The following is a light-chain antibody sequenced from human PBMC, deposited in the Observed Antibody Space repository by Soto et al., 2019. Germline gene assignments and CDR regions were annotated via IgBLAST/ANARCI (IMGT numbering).Light chain of an antibody. CDR2: DSS. Sequence: EIVLTQSPATLSLSPGERASLSCRATQIVSTFLAWYQQKPGQAPRLLIYDSSNRATGIPARFSGSASGTDFTLTISSLEPEDFAVYYCQQRVNRVTFGGGTKVDIK. J-gene: IGKJ4*01. V-gene: IGKV3-11*01. CDR1: QIVSTF. CDR3: QQRVNRVT.